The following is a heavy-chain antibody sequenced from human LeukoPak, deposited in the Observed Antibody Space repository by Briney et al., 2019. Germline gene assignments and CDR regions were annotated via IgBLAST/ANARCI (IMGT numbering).Heavy chain of an antibody. CDR3: ARRMGNTLGDNYFDY. CDR2: IYTSGST. J-gene: IGHJ4*02. D-gene: IGHD1-26*01. CDR1: GGSIRSYY. V-gene: IGHV4-4*09. Sequence: SEPLSLTCTVSGGSIRSYYWSWIGQPPGKGLEWIGYIYTSGSTYYNPSLKSRVTISVATTKNHFSLQLSSVTAAETAVYYGARRMGNTLGDNYFDYWGQGTLVTVSS.